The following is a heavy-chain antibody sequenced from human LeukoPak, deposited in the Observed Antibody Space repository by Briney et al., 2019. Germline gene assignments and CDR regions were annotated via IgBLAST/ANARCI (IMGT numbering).Heavy chain of an antibody. Sequence: ETLSLTCTVSGGSISSYYWSWIRQPPGKGLEWIGYIYFSGDTNYNPSLKSRLTISVDTSRNQFSLSLDSVTAADTAVYYCARDRGQLGRPYYYGMGVWGQGTTVTVSS. J-gene: IGHJ6*02. CDR3: ARDRGQLGRPYYYGMGV. CDR1: GGSISSYY. CDR2: IYFSGDT. V-gene: IGHV4-59*01. D-gene: IGHD3-10*01.